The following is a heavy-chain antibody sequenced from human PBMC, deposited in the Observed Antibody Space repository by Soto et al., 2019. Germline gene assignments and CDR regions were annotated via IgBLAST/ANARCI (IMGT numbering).Heavy chain of an antibody. CDR3: ARGRHFDWLLRVYYYYYMDV. D-gene: IGHD3-9*01. CDR2: MNPNSGNT. Sequence: ASVKVSCKASGYTFTSYDINWVRQATGQGLEWMGWMNPNSGNTGYAQKLQGRVTMTRNTSISTAYMELSSLRSEDTAVYYCARGRHFDWLLRVYYYYYMDVWGKGTTVTVSS. J-gene: IGHJ6*03. CDR1: GYTFTSYD. V-gene: IGHV1-8*01.